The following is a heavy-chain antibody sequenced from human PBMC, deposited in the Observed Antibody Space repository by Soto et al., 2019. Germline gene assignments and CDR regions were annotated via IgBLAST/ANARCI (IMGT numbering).Heavy chain of an antibody. Sequence: LSVTCPFASGSSTSYYSSLILHTPGKGLEWIGYIYYSGSTNYNPSLKSRVTISVDTSKNQFSLKLSSVTAADTAVYYCARHGRSTVIGVVFTYWGQGTLVTVSS. CDR1: SGSSTSYY. CDR2: IYYSGST. J-gene: IGHJ4*02. V-gene: IGHV4-59*08. D-gene: IGHD3-22*01. CDR3: ARHGRSTVIGVVFTY.